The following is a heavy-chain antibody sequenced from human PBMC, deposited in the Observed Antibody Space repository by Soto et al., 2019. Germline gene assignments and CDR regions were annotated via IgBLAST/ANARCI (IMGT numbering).Heavy chain of an antibody. CDR3: SRAGDSSWWSDAVDI. Sequence: QVQVVQSGAEVKEPGASVKVSCKASGYTFTSYYIHLVRQAPGQGLEWMGVLNPSGGGTNFAQEFQCRLTMTSDTSTSTVYMERSSLRSEDTAVYYCSRAGDSSWWSDAVDIWGQGTMVTVSS. V-gene: IGHV1-46*03. D-gene: IGHD6-19*01. J-gene: IGHJ3*02. CDR1: GYTFTSYY. CDR2: LNPSGGGT.